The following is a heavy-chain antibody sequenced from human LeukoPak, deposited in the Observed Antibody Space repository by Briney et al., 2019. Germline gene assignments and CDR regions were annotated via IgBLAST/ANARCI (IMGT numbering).Heavy chain of an antibody. D-gene: IGHD3-10*01. V-gene: IGHV3-30*03. CDR3: AITYGSGSLVDY. CDR2: ISYDGSNK. J-gene: IGHJ4*02. CDR1: GFTFSSYG. Sequence: GGSLRLSCAASGFTFSSYGMHWVRQAPGKGLEWVAVISYDGSNKYYADSVKGRFTISRDNSKNTLYLQMNSLRAEDTAVYYCAITYGSGSLVDYWGQGTLVTVSS.